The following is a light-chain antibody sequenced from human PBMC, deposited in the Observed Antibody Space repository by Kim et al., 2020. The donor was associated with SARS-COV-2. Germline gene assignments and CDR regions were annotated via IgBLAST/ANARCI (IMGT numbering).Light chain of an antibody. Sequence: PSTRAAAVGDRVTITCRASQSISSWLAWYQQKPGKAPKLLIYKASSLESGVPSRFSGSGSGTEFTLTISSLQPDDFATYYCQQRDTFGQGTKLEI. CDR2: KAS. V-gene: IGKV1-5*03. CDR1: QSISSW. CDR3: QQRDT. J-gene: IGKJ2*01.